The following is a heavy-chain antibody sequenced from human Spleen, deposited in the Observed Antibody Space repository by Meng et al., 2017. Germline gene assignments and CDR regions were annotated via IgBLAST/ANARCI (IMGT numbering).Heavy chain of an antibody. CDR2: ISSTNAI. D-gene: IGHD4-11*01. CDR1: GFTFSDYY. V-gene: IGHV3-11*01. Sequence: VQLVESGGGLVQPGGSLRLSCAASGFTFSDYYMSWIRQAPGKGLEWVSYISSTNAIYYADSVKGRFTISRDNARNSLYLQMNSLRAEDTAVYYCVPRTTYFDSWGLGTLVTVSS. J-gene: IGHJ4*02. CDR3: VPRTTYFDS.